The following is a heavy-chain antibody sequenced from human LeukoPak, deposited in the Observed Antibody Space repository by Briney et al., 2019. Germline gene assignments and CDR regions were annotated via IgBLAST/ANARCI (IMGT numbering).Heavy chain of an antibody. CDR1: GYTFTGYY. V-gene: IGHV1-46*01. D-gene: IGHD6-6*01. J-gene: IGHJ4*02. CDR3: ARDSSAGYYFDY. CDR2: INPSGGST. Sequence: GASVKVSCKASGYTFTGYYMHWVRQAPGQGLEWMGIINPSGGSTSYAQKFQGRVTMTRDTSTSTVYMELSSLRSEDTAVYYCARDSSAGYYFDYWGQGTLVTVSS.